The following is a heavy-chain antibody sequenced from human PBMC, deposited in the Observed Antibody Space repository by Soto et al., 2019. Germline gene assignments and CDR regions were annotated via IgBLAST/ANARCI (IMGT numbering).Heavy chain of an antibody. V-gene: IGHV4-61*01. Sequence: SETLSLTCAVYGGFVSSGSYYWSWIRQPPGKGLEWIGEMSHSGGTHFNPSLKSRVTISVDTSKNQFSLKMSSVTAADTALYYCARVERGTATTVVDAFDIWGPGIMVTVSS. CDR2: MSHSGGT. D-gene: IGHD1-1*01. J-gene: IGHJ3*02. CDR3: ARVERGTATTVVDAFDI. CDR1: GGFVSSGSYY.